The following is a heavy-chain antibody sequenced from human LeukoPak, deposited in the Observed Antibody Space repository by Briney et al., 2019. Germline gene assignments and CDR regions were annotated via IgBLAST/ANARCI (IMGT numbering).Heavy chain of an antibody. CDR3: ARWSPGVRYYYMDV. CDR1: GFTFSSYS. CDR2: INHSGST. Sequence: KPGGSLRLSCAASGFTFSSYSMNWVRQPPGKGLEWIGEINHSGSTNYNPSLKSRVTISVDTSKNQFSLKVSSVTAADTAVYYCARWSPGVRYYYMDVWGKGTTVTVSS. J-gene: IGHJ6*03. D-gene: IGHD7-27*01. V-gene: IGHV4-34*01.